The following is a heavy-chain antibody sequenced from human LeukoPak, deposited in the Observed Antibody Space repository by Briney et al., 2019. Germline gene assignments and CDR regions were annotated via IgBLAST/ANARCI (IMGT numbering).Heavy chain of an antibody. CDR1: GGSFSGYY. CDR2: INHRGST. CDR3: ASRYCSGDSCYEDGSGNFDY. Sequence: ASETLSLTCAVYGGSFSGYYWSWIRQPPGKGLEWIGEINHRGSTNYNPSLKSRVTISVDTSENQFSLKLSSVTAADTAVYYCASRYCSGDSCYEDGSGNFDYWGQGTLVTVSS. D-gene: IGHD2-15*01. J-gene: IGHJ4*02. V-gene: IGHV4-34*01.